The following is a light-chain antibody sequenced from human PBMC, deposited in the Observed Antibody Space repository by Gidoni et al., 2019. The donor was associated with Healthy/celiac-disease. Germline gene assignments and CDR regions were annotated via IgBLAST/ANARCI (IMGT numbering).Light chain of an antibody. J-gene: IGLJ2*01. CDR2: DVS. CDR3: SSYTSSSTPVV. CDR1: SMDVGGYNY. V-gene: IGLV2-14*01. Sequence: QSALTQTASVSGSPGQSITISCTGTSMDVGGYNYVSWYQQPPGKAPKLMIYDVSKRPAGVSNRFSGSKSGNTASLTISGLQAEDEADYYCSSYTSSSTPVVFGGGTKLTVL.